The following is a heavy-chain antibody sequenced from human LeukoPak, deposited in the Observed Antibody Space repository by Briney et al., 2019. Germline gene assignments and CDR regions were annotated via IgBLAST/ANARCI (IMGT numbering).Heavy chain of an antibody. J-gene: IGHJ6*02. D-gene: IGHD6-13*01. V-gene: IGHV3-23*01. CDR3: AKAASSSWPSYYYGMDV. CDR1: GFIFSSYS. Sequence: PGGSLRLSCAASGFIFSSYSMSWVRQAPGVGLEWVSVITGSGGNTYYADSVKGRFTNSKDNSKNTVYLQMSSLRVDDTAVYYCAKAASSSWPSYYYGMDVWGQGTTVTVSS. CDR2: ITGSGGNT.